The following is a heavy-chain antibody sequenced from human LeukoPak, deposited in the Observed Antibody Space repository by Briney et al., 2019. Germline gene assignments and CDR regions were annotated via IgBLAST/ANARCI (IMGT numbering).Heavy chain of an antibody. CDR1: GFTFSSFA. D-gene: IGHD6-19*01. J-gene: IGHJ4*02. CDR3: ARDHQAVTIPLDY. CDR2: IWYDGSEK. V-gene: IGHV3-33*01. Sequence: GRSLRLSCAASGFTFSSFAMHWVRQTPGKGLEWVAVIWYDGSEKYYADSVKGRFTISRDNSKNTLYLQMNRLRVEDTAVYYCARDHQAVTIPLDYWGQGTLVTVSS.